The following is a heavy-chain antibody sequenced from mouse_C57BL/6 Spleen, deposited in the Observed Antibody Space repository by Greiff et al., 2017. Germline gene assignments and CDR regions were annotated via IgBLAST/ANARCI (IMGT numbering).Heavy chain of an antibody. D-gene: IGHD2-4*01. CDR3: TRSDYDYDVGFAY. CDR1: GYTFTSYW. J-gene: IGHJ3*01. Sequence: EVQLQQSGTVLARPGASVKMSCKTSGYTFTSYWMHWVKQRPGQGLEWIGAIYPGNSDTSYNQKFKGKAKLTAVTSASTAYMELSSLTNEDSAVYYCTRSDYDYDVGFAYWGQGTLVTVSA. V-gene: IGHV1-5*01. CDR2: IYPGNSDT.